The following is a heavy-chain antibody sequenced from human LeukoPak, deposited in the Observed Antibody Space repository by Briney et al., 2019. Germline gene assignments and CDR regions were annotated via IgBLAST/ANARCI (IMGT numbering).Heavy chain of an antibody. Sequence: GGSLRLSCAASGFPFSNFAMNWVRQAPGKGLQWVSSISGSGGSTYNADSVKGRFTISRDNSKNTLYLEMSTLIAEDTAVYYCAKGAVESLDYYFYMEVWGKGTTVTVSS. CDR1: GFPFSNFA. V-gene: IGHV3-23*01. D-gene: IGHD2-15*01. J-gene: IGHJ6*03. CDR3: AKGAVESLDYYFYMEV. CDR2: ISGSGGST.